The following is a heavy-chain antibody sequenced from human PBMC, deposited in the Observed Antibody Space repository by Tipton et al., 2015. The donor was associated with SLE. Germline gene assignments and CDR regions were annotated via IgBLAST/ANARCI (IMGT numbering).Heavy chain of an antibody. D-gene: IGHD3-16*01. CDR3: AREYGGEAFDI. CDR2: INHSGST. CDR1: GGSFSGYY. J-gene: IGHJ3*02. V-gene: IGHV4-34*01. Sequence: TLSLTCAVYGGSFSGYYWSWIRQPPGKGLEWIGEINHSGSTNYNPSLKSRVTMSVDTSKNQFSLKLSSVTAADTAVYYCAREYGGEAFDIWGRGTKVTVSS.